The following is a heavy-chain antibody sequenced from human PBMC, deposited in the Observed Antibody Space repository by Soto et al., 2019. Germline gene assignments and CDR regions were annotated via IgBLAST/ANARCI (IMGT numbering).Heavy chain of an antibody. Sequence: GGPLRLSGAASVFTFGTTDMSWVRQAPGEGLEWVSTIDGSGGITYYADSVKGRFTISRDNSRNTVYLQMNSLRGDDTALYYCVKNSGWFNTWGQGALVTVSS. D-gene: IGHD3-10*01. CDR1: VFTFGTTD. J-gene: IGHJ5*02. CDR2: IDGSGGIT. CDR3: VKNSGWFNT. V-gene: IGHV3-23*01.